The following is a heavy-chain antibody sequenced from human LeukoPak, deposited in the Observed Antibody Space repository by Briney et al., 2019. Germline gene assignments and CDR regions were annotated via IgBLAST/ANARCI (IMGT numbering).Heavy chain of an antibody. Sequence: GGSLRLSCAASGFTVSSNYMSWVRQAPGKGLEWVSVIYSGGSTYYADSVKGRFTISRDNSKNTLYLQMNSLRAEDTAVYYCARGPSIAAAGTGDYWGPGTLVTVSS. D-gene: IGHD6-13*01. CDR3: ARGPSIAAAGTGDY. V-gene: IGHV3-53*01. CDR2: IYSGGST. CDR1: GFTVSSNY. J-gene: IGHJ4*02.